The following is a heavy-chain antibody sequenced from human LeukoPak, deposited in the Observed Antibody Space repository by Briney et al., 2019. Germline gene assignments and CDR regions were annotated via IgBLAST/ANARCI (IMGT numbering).Heavy chain of an antibody. CDR2: IYSGGST. CDR3: ARETRGSYSFDY. CDR1: GLTFSDYY. V-gene: IGHV3-53*01. J-gene: IGHJ4*02. D-gene: IGHD1-26*01. Sequence: GGSLRLSCAVSGLTFSDYYMSWVRQAPGKGLEWVSVIYSGGSTYYADSVKGRFTISRDNSKNTLYLQMNSLRAEDTAVYYCARETRGSYSFDYWGQGTLVTVSS.